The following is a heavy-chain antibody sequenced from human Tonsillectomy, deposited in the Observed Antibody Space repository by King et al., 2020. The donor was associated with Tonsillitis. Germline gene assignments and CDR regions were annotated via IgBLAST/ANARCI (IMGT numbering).Heavy chain of an antibody. J-gene: IGHJ4*02. CDR2: IYTDVTLR. V-gene: IGHV3-23*03. CDR1: GFSLNTYP. D-gene: IGHD6-13*01. CDR3: AKDLRGYSNDI. Sequence: VQLVESGGGLVQPGGSLRLSSAASGFSLNTYPMSWVRQAPGKGLEWGSIIYTDVTLRNYADSVKGRFTISRDKSKNTVYLQMGSLRVEDAAVYYCAKDLRGYSNDIWGEGTLVTVSS.